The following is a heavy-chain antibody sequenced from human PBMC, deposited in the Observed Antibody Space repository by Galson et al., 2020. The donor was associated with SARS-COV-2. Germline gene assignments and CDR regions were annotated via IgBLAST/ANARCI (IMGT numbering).Heavy chain of an antibody. CDR2: ISWNSGSI. CDR3: AKDIYYDSTGAFDI. CDR1: GFTFDDYA. D-gene: IGHD3-22*01. J-gene: IGHJ3*02. Sequence: TGGSLRLSCAASGFTFDDYAMHWVRQAPGKGLEWVSGISWNSGSIGYADSVKGRFTISRDNAKNSLYLQMNSLRAEDTALYYCAKDIYYDSTGAFDIWGQGTMVTVSS. V-gene: IGHV3-9*01.